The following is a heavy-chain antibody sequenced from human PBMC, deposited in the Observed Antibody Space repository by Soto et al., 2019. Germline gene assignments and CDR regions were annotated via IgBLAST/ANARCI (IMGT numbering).Heavy chain of an antibody. CDR1: GLTFYTFG. J-gene: IGHJ6*02. V-gene: IGHV3-21*01. D-gene: IGHD6-13*01. CDR2: IDSSGSYT. Sequence: GGSLRLSCAASGLTFYTFGMNWVRQSPGKGLEWVASIDSSGSYTHYADSVRGRLTISRDNARNLLFLQMNSLTAEDTAVYYCATGGAAGSVMGVWGQGTTVTVSS. CDR3: ATGGAAGSVMGV.